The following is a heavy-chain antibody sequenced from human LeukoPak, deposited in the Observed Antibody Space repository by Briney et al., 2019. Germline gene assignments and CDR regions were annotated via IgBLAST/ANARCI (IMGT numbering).Heavy chain of an antibody. J-gene: IGHJ5*01. D-gene: IGHD6-19*01. V-gene: IGHV3-23*01. Sequence: ETLTLTCTASGFAFSIYALSWLRHPPAQGLEWVSTINANSGTTSYAASVRCRFTISRDNSKNTLYLQLNTLRADDTAAYYCAKPISGGLAVTADWFHPWGQGTLVVVSS. CDR1: GFAFSIYA. CDR2: INANSGTT. CDR3: AKPISGGLAVTADWFHP.